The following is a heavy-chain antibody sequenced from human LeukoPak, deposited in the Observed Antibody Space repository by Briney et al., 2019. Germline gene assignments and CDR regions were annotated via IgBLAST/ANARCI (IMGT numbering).Heavy chain of an antibody. CDR3: AKDPFPNMVRGAIED. V-gene: IGHV3-30*02. D-gene: IGHD3-10*01. CDR2: IRSDGSYK. Sequence: GGSLRLSCAASGFTFSTYGIHWVRQAPGKGLEWVAFIRSDGSYKYHADSVKGRFTISRDNSKNTLYLQMNSLRPEDTAVYYCAKDPFPNMVRGAIEDWGQGTLVTVSS. J-gene: IGHJ4*02. CDR1: GFTFSTYG.